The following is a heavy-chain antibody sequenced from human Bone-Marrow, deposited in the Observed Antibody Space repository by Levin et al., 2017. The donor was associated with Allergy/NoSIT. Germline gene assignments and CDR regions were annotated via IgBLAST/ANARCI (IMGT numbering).Heavy chain of an antibody. V-gene: IGHV3-23*01. D-gene: IGHD4-17*01. J-gene: IGHJ6*03. CDR1: GFIFADYA. CDR3: AKAGTTVMLDYSYLDV. CDR2: LDGSSAKT. Sequence: GGSLRLSCTISGFIFADYAMNWVRQAPGRGLEWVSSLDGSSAKTYYADSVKGRFTVSREYSKNTLFLQMNSLRVEDTARYYCAKAGTTVMLDYSYLDVWGEGTAVTVSS.